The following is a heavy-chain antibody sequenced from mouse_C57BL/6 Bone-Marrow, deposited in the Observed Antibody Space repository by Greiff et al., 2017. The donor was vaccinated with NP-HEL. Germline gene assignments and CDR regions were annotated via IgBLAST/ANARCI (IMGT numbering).Heavy chain of an antibody. CDR3: ARRAYDGPFAY. CDR2: INPSSGYT. J-gene: IGHJ3*01. V-gene: IGHV1-4*01. CDR1: GYTFTSYT. D-gene: IGHD2-3*01. Sequence: VQLQQSGAELARPGASVKMSCKASGYTFTSYTMHWVKQRPGQGLEWIGYINPSSGYTKYNQKFKDKATLTADKSSSTAYMQLSSLTSEDSAVYYCARRAYDGPFAYWGQVTLVTVSA.